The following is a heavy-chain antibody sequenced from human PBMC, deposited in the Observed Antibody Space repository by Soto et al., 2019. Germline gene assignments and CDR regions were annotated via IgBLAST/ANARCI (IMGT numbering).Heavy chain of an antibody. Sequence: ASVKVSCKASGFTFSTSTIQWVRQARGQRLEWLGWIVVGSAGTSYAQEFQKRVTLTRGMSTSTTYMELSSLRSEDTAMYYCAAARGAWDYYGMDVWGQGTTVTVSS. CDR1: GFTFSTST. V-gene: IGHV1-58*02. CDR3: AAARGAWDYYGMDV. D-gene: IGHD3-10*01. J-gene: IGHJ6*02. CDR2: IVVGSAGT.